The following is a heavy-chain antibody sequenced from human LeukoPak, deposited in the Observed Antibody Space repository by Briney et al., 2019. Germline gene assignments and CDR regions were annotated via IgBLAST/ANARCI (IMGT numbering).Heavy chain of an antibody. CDR3: ARELGCSGGSCFRWFDP. V-gene: IGHV4-38-2*02. CDR1: GYSISSGYY. D-gene: IGHD2-15*01. J-gene: IGHJ5*02. Sequence: SETLSLTCVVSGYSISSGYYWGWIRQPPGKGLEWIGSIYHSGSTYYNPSLKSRVTISVDTSKNQFSLKLSSVTAADTAVYYCARELGCSGGSCFRWFDPWGQGTLVTVSS. CDR2: IYHSGST.